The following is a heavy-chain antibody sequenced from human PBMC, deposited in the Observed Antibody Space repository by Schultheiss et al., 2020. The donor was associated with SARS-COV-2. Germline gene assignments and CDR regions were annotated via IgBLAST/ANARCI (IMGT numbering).Heavy chain of an antibody. J-gene: IGHJ4*02. D-gene: IGHD4-11*01. Sequence: GESLKISCLASGLTFSNYTMHWVRQAPGKGLEWVSSIRSRGTYIHYADSVRGRFTISRDNAKKSLFLQMNSLRPEDTARYYCVRALGTTGNHWGQGTQVTVAS. CDR1: GLTFSNYT. CDR2: IRSRGTYI. V-gene: IGHV3-21*01. CDR3: VRALGTTGNH.